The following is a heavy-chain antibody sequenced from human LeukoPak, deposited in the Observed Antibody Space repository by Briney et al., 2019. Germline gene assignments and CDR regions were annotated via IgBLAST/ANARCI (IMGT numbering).Heavy chain of an antibody. D-gene: IGHD6-13*01. V-gene: IGHV3-33*01. CDR2: IWYDGSNK. CDR3: ARDRAAAGTNWFDP. J-gene: IGHJ5*02. Sequence: PGGSLRLSCAAYGFTFSSYGMHWVRQAPGKGLEWVAVIWYDGSNKYYADSVKGRFTISRDNSKNTLYLQMNSLRAEDTAVYYCARDRAAAGTNWFDPWGQGTLVTVSS. CDR1: GFTFSSYG.